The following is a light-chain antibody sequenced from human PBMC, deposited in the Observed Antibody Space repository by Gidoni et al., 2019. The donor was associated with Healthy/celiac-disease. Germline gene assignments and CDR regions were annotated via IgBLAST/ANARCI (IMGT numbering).Light chain of an antibody. Sequence: DIQLTQSPSFLSASVGDRVTITCRASQGISSYLAWYQQKPGKAPKLLIYAASTLQSGVPSRFSGSGSGTEFTLTISSLQPEDFATYYCQQLNSYPRTVXGXTKVEIK. J-gene: IGKJ4*01. V-gene: IGKV1-9*01. CDR3: QQLNSYPRT. CDR2: AAS. CDR1: QGISSY.